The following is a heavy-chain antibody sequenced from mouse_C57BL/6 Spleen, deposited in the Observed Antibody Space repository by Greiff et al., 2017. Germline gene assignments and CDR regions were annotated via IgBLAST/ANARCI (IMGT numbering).Heavy chain of an antibody. V-gene: IGHV14-4*01. CDR1: GFNIKDDY. CDR2: IDPENGDT. J-gene: IGHJ4*01. CDR3: TTTYYEGMDY. D-gene: IGHD2-10*01. Sequence: EVQLQQSGAELVRPGASVKLSCTASGFNIKDDYMHWVKQRPEQGLEWIGWIDPENGDTEYASKFQGKATITADTASNTAYLQLSSLTSEDTAVYYCTTTYYEGMDYWGQGTSHTVSS.